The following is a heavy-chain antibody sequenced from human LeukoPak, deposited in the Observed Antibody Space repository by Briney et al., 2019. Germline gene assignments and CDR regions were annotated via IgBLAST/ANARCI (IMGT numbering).Heavy chain of an antibody. Sequence: SVKVSCKASGGTFSSYAISWVRQAPGQGLEWMGRIIPILGIANYAQKFQGRVTITADKSTSTAYMELGSLRSEDTAVYYCARGGYCSGGSCYIVWGQGTLVTVSS. CDR2: IIPILGIA. J-gene: IGHJ4*02. V-gene: IGHV1-69*04. CDR3: ARGGYCSGGSCYIV. CDR1: GGTFSSYA. D-gene: IGHD2-15*01.